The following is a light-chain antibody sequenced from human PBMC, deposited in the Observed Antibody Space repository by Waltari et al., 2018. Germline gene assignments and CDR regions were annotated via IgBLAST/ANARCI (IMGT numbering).Light chain of an antibody. V-gene: IGKV3-20*01. CDR2: GAS. Sequence: EIVLTQSPGTLSLSPGERGPLSCRASQSVSRFLAWYQQKPGQAPRLLIYGASTRATGIADRFSGSGSGTDFSLTISRLEPEDFAVYYCQKYDRLPATFGQGTKVEIK. CDR1: QSVSRF. CDR3: QKYDRLPAT. J-gene: IGKJ1*01.